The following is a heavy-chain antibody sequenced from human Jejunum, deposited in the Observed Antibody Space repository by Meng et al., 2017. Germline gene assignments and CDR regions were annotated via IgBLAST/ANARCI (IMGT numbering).Heavy chain of an antibody. V-gene: IGHV4-4*02. Sequence: QLQEWGPGPGKPSETLSLPCACSGGSIESNNWWTWIRQPPGQGLEWIGEVYHSGSTHYNPSLQSRVTISIDNSKNRFSLSLNSVTAADTAIYYCARADYVRYFDLWGRGTLVTVSS. D-gene: IGHD3-10*02. CDR3: ARADYVRYFDL. CDR2: VYHSGST. J-gene: IGHJ2*01. CDR1: GGSIESNNW.